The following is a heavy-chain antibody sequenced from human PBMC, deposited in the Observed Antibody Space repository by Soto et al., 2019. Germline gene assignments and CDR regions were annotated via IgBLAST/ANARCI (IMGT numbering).Heavy chain of an antibody. J-gene: IGHJ6*03. Sequence: SETLSLTCTVSGGSISSGGYYWSWIRQHPGKGLEWIGYIYYSGSTYYNPSLKSRVTISVDTSKNQFSLKLSSVTAADTAVYYCARSYYDILTGYYNNYYYYMDVWGKGTTVTVSS. CDR2: IYYSGST. D-gene: IGHD3-9*01. CDR1: GGSISSGGYY. CDR3: ARSYYDILTGYYNNYYYYMDV. V-gene: IGHV4-31*03.